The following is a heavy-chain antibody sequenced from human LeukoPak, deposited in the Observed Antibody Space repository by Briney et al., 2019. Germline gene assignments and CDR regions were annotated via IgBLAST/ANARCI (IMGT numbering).Heavy chain of an antibody. CDR2: INPSGGTT. Sequence: GASVKLSCKTSGYTFTTYYIHWVRQAPGQGLEWLGIINPSGGTTTCAQKFQGRVTMTRDTSTSTVYMELNTLRSEDTAVYYCARGSNYYYDVTADYPRYWGQGTLVTVSS. J-gene: IGHJ4*02. D-gene: IGHD3-22*01. V-gene: IGHV1-46*01. CDR3: ARGSNYYYDVTADYPRY. CDR1: GYTFTTYY.